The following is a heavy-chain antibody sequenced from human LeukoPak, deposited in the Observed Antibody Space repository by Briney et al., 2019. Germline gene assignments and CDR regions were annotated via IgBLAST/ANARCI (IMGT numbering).Heavy chain of an antibody. CDR2: ISSSSSTI. J-gene: IGHJ4*02. CDR3: ARDLTGYARYFDY. CDR1: RFTFSSYS. V-gene: IGHV3-48*01. Sequence: GGSLRLSCAASRFTFSSYSMNWVRQAPGKGLEWVSYISSSSSTIYYADSVKGRFTISRDNAKNSLYLQMNSLRAEDTAVYYCARDLTGYARYFDYWGQGTLVTVSS. D-gene: IGHD3-9*01.